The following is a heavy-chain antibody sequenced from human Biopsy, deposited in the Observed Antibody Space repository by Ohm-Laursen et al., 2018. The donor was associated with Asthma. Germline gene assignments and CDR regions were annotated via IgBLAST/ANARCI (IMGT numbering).Heavy chain of an antibody. Sequence: GSLRLSCTASGFTFSDYYMSWIRQAPGKGLEWVSYISSSGSTIYYADSVKGRFTISRDNAKNSLYLQMNSLRAEDTAVYYCARDGVRLGWLSRRGAGTYGMDVWGQGTTVTVSS. J-gene: IGHJ6*02. CDR1: GFTFSDYY. D-gene: IGHD6-19*01. CDR2: ISSSGSTI. CDR3: ARDGVRLGWLSRRGAGTYGMDV. V-gene: IGHV3-11*01.